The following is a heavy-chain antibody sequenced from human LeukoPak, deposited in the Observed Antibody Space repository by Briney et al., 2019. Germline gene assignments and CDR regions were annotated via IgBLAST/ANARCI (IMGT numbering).Heavy chain of an antibody. V-gene: IGHV1-2*02. D-gene: IGHD3-3*01. J-gene: IGHJ6*03. CDR1: GYTFTGYY. CDR3: ARVSDYDFWSGYPSHYYMDV. Sequence: ASVKVSCKASGYTFTGYYMHWVRQAPGQGLEWMGWINPNSGGTNYAQKFQGRVTMTGDTSISTAYMELSRLRSDDTAVYYCARVSDYDFWSGYPSHYYMDVWGKGTTVTVSS. CDR2: INPNSGGT.